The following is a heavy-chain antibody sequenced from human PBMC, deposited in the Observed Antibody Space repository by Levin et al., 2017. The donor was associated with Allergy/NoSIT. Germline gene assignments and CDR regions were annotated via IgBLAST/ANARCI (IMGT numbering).Heavy chain of an antibody. D-gene: IGHD3-10*01. CDR3: ASSGAKINIWAAEW. J-gene: IGHJ4*02. V-gene: IGHV4-34*01. Sequence: SETLSLTCAVYGGSFSGYYWSWIRQPPGKGLEWIGEINHSGSTNYNPSLKSRVTISVDTSKNQFSLKLSSVTAADTAVYYCASSGAKINIWAAEWWGQGTLVTVSS. CDR2: INHSGST. CDR1: GGSFSGYY.